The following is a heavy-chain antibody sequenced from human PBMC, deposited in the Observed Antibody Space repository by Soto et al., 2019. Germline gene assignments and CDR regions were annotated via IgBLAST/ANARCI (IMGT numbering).Heavy chain of an antibody. V-gene: IGHV1-3*01. D-gene: IGHD1-1*01. J-gene: IGHJ6*02. CDR1: GYTFTSYA. CDR3: ARLSTGTTWDYYYYGMDV. CDR2: INAGNGNT. Sequence: ASVKVSCKACGYTFTSYAMHWVSQVPGHRLEWMGWINAGNGNTKNSQNIQGRVTITRDTSARTAYMELSSLRSEDTAVYYCARLSTGTTWDYYYYGMDVWGQGTTVTVSS.